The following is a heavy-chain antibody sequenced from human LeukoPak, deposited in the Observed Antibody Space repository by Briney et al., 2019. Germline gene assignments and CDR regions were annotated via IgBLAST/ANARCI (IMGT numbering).Heavy chain of an antibody. CDR3: ARAMRSGYDY. J-gene: IGHJ4*02. CDR2: ISSSSDSI. CDR1: GGSISSTSYY. V-gene: IGHV3-48*02. D-gene: IGHD5-12*01. Sequence: PSETLSLTCSVSGGSISSTSYYWGWVRQAPGKRLEWVSYISSSSDSIYYADSVKGRFTISRDNAENSLYLQMNSLRDEDTAVYYCARAMRSGYDYWGQGTLVTVSS.